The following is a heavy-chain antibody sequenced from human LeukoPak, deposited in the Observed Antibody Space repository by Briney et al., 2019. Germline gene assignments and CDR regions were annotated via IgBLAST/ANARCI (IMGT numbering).Heavy chain of an antibody. CDR3: ARDLQGGKYSSSSSC. D-gene: IGHD6-6*01. V-gene: IGHV1-69*19. CDR2: IIPIFGTA. CDR1: GGTFSSYA. Sequence: ASVKVSCKASGGTFSSYAISWVRQAPGQGLEWMGGIIPIFGTANYAQKFQGRVTITADESTSTAYMELSSLRSEDTAVYYCARDLQGGKYSSSSSCWGQGTLVTVSS. J-gene: IGHJ4*02.